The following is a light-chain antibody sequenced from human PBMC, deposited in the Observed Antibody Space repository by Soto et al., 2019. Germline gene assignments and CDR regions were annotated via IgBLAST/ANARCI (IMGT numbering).Light chain of an antibody. V-gene: IGKV3-11*01. Sequence: EIVLTQSPATLSLSPGESATLSCRASQSVSSCLAWYQQKPGQAPRLLIYDASNRATGIPARFSGSGSGTDFTLTISSLEPEDFAVYYCQQRSNWPKTFGQGTKVDIK. CDR1: QSVSSC. J-gene: IGKJ1*01. CDR3: QQRSNWPKT. CDR2: DAS.